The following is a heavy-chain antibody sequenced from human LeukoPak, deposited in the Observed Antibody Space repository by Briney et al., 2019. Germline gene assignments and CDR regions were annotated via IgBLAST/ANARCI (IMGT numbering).Heavy chain of an antibody. CDR1: GGTFTRFA. D-gene: IGHD4-23*01. CDR3: ASLMTTVVTPEGGTFDY. V-gene: IGHV1-69*11. J-gene: IGHJ4*02. Sequence: SVKVSCKASGGTFTRFAFSWVRQAPGQGLEWMGRVIPILGKADYAQKFRGRVTITADESTSTAYMELSSVTAADTAVYYCASLMTTVVTPEGGTFDYWGQGTLVTVSS. CDR2: VIPILGKA.